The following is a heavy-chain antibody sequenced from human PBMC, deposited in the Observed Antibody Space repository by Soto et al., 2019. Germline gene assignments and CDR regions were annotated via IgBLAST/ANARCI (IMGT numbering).Heavy chain of an antibody. CDR2: VFYSGST. J-gene: IGHJ4*02. D-gene: IGHD6-19*01. CDR1: GGSVSSTSYY. Sequence: QLQLQESGPGLVKPSETLSLTCTVSGGSVSSTSYYWGWIRQPPGKGLECIGSVFYSGSTYYNPSVQSRVTISVDTSKNPFSLRLRSVNAADTSVYYCASPSNWAEAAPFDYWGQGTLVTVSS. CDR3: ASPSNWAEAAPFDY. V-gene: IGHV4-39*02.